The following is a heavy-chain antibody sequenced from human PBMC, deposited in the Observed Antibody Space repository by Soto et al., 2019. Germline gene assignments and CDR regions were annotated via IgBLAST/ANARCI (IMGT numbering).Heavy chain of an antibody. CDR2: IYTSGST. CDR3: AAEMATINLNY. CDR1: GGSISSCY. V-gene: IGHV4-4*07. J-gene: IGHJ4*02. Sequence: SETLSLTCTVSGGSISSCYWSWIRQPAGKGLEWIGRIYTSGSTNYNPSLKSRVTVSVDTSKNQFSPKLSSVTAADTAVYYCAAEMATINLNYWGQGTLVTVSS.